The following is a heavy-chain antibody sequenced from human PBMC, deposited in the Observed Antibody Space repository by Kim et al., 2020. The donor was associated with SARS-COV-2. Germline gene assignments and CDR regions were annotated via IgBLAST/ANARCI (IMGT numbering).Heavy chain of an antibody. CDR3: ARDLGATILDWFDP. V-gene: IGHV1-3*01. Sequence: SQKFQGRVTITRDTSASTAYMELSSLRSEDTAVYYCARDLGATILDWFDPWGQGTLVTVSS. D-gene: IGHD5-12*01. J-gene: IGHJ5*02.